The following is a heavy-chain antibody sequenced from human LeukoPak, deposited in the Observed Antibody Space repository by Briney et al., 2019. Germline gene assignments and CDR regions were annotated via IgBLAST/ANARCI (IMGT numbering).Heavy chain of an antibody. V-gene: IGHV1-18*01. CDR3: ARGDYGDYEWFDP. D-gene: IGHD4-17*01. CDR1: GYTFTSYG. Sequence: ASVKVSCKASGYTFTSYGISWVRQAPGQGLEWMGWISAYNGNTNYAQKFQGRVTMTRDTSISTAYMELSRLRSDDTAVYYCARGDYGDYEWFDPWGQGTLVTVSS. J-gene: IGHJ5*02. CDR2: ISAYNGNT.